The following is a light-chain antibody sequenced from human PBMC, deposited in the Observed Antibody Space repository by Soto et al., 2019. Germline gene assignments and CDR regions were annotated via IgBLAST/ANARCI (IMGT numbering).Light chain of an antibody. V-gene: IGKV3-20*01. CDR3: QQFGNSPPYT. CDR1: QSVSSSY. CDR2: GAS. J-gene: IGKJ2*01. Sequence: EIVLTQSPGTLSLSPGEIATLSCRASQSVSSSYLAWYQQKPGQAPRLLIYGASSRATGIPDRFSGSGSGTDFTITISRLEPEDFAVYYCQQFGNSPPYTFGQGTKLEIK.